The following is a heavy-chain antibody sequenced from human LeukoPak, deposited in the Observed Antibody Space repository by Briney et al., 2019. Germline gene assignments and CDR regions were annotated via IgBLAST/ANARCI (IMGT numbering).Heavy chain of an antibody. J-gene: IGHJ4*02. D-gene: IGHD6-19*01. V-gene: IGHV3-48*03. CDR3: AREGIAVRYYFDY. Sequence: GGSLRLSCAASGFTFSGYEMNWVRQAPGKGLEWVSFISSGAHNISYADSVKGRFTISRDNAKNSLYLQMNSLRAEDTAVYYCAREGIAVRYYFDYWGQGTLVTVSS. CDR1: GFTFSGYE. CDR2: ISSGAHNI.